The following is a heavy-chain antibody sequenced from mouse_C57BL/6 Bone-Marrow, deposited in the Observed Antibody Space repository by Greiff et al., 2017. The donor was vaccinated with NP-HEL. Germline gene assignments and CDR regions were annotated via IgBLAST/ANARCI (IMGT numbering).Heavy chain of an antibody. CDR2: INPGSGGT. CDR1: GYAFTNYL. V-gene: IGHV1-54*01. J-gene: IGHJ1*03. Sequence: VQLQQSGAELVRPGTSVKVSCKASGYAFTNYLIEWVKQRPGQGLEWIGVINPGSGGTNYNEKFKGKATLTADKSSSTAYMQLSSLTSEDSAVYFCARRYDVWGTGTTVTVSS. D-gene: IGHD1-1*01. CDR3: ARRYDV.